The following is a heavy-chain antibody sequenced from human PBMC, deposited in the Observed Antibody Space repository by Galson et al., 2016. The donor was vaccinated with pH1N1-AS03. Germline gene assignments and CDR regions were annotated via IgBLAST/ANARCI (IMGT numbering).Heavy chain of an antibody. Sequence: SLRLSCAASGFTFSNFGMHWVRQSPGKGLEWVAVISNSGNDKYYADSGKGRFTISRDNSKSTVYLQLNSLRAKDTAVYYCAKTTFGGVIVSGKMSLDYWGQGTRVTVSS. D-gene: IGHD3-16*02. J-gene: IGHJ4*02. CDR2: ISNSGNDK. CDR1: GFTFSNFG. CDR3: AKTTFGGVIVSGKMSLDY. V-gene: IGHV3-30*18.